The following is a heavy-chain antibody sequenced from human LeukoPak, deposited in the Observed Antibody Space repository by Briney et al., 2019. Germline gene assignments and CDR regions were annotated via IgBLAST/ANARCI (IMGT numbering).Heavy chain of an antibody. J-gene: IGHJ4*02. V-gene: IGHV4-59*12. CDR2: ISHSGRT. CDR3: VRGLYASDSY. CDR1: GGSISSYY. D-gene: IGHD2/OR15-2a*01. Sequence: SETLYLTCTVSGGSISSYYWSWIRQPPGKGLEWIGEISHSGRTNYNPSLKSRVTMSVDKSKDQLSLALSTVTAADTAVYYCVRGLYASDSYWGQGNLVTVSS.